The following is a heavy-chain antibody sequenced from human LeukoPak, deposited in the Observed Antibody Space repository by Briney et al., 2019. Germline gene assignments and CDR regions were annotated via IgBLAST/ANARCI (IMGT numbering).Heavy chain of an antibody. Sequence: SQTLSLTCTVSGGSISSGGYYWSWIRQPPGKGLEWIGYIYHSGSTYYNPSLKSRVTISVDRSKNQFSLKLSSVTAADTAVYYCARETMVRTGDYFDYWGQGTLDTVSS. CDR3: ARETMVRTGDYFDY. J-gene: IGHJ4*02. CDR2: IYHSGST. CDR1: GGSISSGGYY. V-gene: IGHV4-30-2*01. D-gene: IGHD3-10*01.